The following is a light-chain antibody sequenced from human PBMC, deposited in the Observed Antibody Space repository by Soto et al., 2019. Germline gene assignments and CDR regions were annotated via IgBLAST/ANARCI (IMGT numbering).Light chain of an antibody. J-gene: IGKJ4*01. V-gene: IGKV3-20*01. CDR2: RAS. CDR1: QSVSSNY. Sequence: PGQIATLSCRASQSVSSNYLAWYQQKPGQTPQVLIYRASTRATGIPDRFSGSGSGTDFTLTISRLEAEDFAVYYCQQYGSSPLTFGGGTKVDIK. CDR3: QQYGSSPLT.